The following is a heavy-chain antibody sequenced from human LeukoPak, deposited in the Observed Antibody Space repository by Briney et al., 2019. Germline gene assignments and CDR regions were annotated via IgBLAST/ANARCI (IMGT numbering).Heavy chain of an antibody. CDR2: ISWNSGSI. D-gene: IGHD4-17*01. CDR3: AKDIYGDCGRPGFDY. J-gene: IGHJ4*02. Sequence: GRSLRLSCAASGFTFDDYAMHWVRQAPGKGLEWVSGISWNSGSIGYADSVKGRFTISRDNAKNSLYLQMNSLRAEDMALYYCAKDIYGDCGRPGFDYWGQGTLVTVSS. CDR1: GFTFDDYA. V-gene: IGHV3-9*03.